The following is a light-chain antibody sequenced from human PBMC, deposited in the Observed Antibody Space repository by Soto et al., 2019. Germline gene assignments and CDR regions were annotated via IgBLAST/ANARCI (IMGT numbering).Light chain of an antibody. CDR2: DAS. CDR1: QSTGNY. V-gene: IGKV1-39*01. J-gene: IGKJ1*01. CDR3: QQSSITPRT. Sequence: DIQMTQSPSSLSASVGDRVTITCRASQSTGNYLNWYQHKLGKAPKLLIYDASRLQSGVPSRFSGIGSGTDFTLTISSLQPEDVATYYWQQSSITPRTFGQWTKVDIK.